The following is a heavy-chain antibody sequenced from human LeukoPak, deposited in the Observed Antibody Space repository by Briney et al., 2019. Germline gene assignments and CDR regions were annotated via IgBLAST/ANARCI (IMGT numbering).Heavy chain of an antibody. CDR1: GYSISSGYY. D-gene: IGHD5/OR15-5a*01. Sequence: SETLSLTCTVSGYSISSGYYWGWIRQPPGKGLEWIGSIYHSGSTYYNPSLKSRVTISVDTSKNQFSLKLSSVTAADTAVYYCARVVVYDNYDYWYFDLWGRGTLVAVSS. J-gene: IGHJ2*01. V-gene: IGHV4-38-2*02. CDR2: IYHSGST. CDR3: ARVVVYDNYDYWYFDL.